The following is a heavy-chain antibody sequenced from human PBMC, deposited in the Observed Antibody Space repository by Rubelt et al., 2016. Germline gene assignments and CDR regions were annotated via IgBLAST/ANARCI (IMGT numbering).Heavy chain of an antibody. Sequence: GLEWVSAISGSGGSTYYADSVKGRFTISRDNSKNTLYLQMNSLRAEDTAVYYCARGTMVRGVPPPYYYYYMDVWGKGTTVTVSS. J-gene: IGHJ6*03. CDR3: ARGTMVRGVPPPYYYYYMDV. V-gene: IGHV3-23*01. CDR2: ISGSGGST. D-gene: IGHD3-10*01.